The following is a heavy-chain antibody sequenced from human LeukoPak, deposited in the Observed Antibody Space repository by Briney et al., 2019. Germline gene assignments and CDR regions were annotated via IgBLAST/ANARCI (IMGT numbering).Heavy chain of an antibody. J-gene: IGHJ6*02. Sequence: ASVKVSCKASGYTFTGYYMHWVRQAPGQGLEWMGWINPNSGGTNYAQKFQGWVTMTRDTPISTAYMELSRLRSDDTAVYYCARSLRYFDFGMDVWGQGTTVTVSS. CDR3: ARSLRYFDFGMDV. D-gene: IGHD3-9*01. CDR1: GYTFTGYY. CDR2: INPNSGGT. V-gene: IGHV1-2*04.